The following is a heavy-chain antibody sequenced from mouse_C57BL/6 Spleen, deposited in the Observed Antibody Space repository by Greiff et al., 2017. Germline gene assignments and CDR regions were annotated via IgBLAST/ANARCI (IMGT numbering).Heavy chain of an antibody. Sequence: VQLQQPGAELVMPGASVKLSCKASGYTFTSYWMHWVKQRPGQGLEWIGEIDPSDSYTNYNQKFKGKSPLTVDKSSSTAYMQLSSLTSEDSAVYYCARRKIYYDYDDGDYYAMDYWGQGTSVTVSS. CDR2: IDPSDSYT. CDR3: ARRKIYYDYDDGDYYAMDY. D-gene: IGHD2-4*01. CDR1: GYTFTSYW. J-gene: IGHJ4*01. V-gene: IGHV1-69*01.